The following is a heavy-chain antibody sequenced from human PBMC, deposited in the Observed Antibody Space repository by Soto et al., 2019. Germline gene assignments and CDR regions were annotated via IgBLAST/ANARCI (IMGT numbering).Heavy chain of an antibody. CDR1: GFAVSSKY. CDR3: VQTTGWPGFDF. CDR2: IYGGGTT. Sequence: EVQLVESGGGLIQPGGSLRLSCAASGFAVSSKYMTWVRQAPGKGLEWVSVIYGGGTTYYADSVKGRFTISRDTSKNTLYLQMNSLRPEDTALYYCVQTTGWPGFDFWGQGTLVTVSS. J-gene: IGHJ4*02. D-gene: IGHD6-19*01. V-gene: IGHV3-53*01.